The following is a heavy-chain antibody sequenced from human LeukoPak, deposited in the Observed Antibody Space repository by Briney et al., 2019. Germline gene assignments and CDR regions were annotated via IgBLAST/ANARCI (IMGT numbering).Heavy chain of an antibody. CDR3: ARDSNYDSSGYYSGGYFDY. CDR2: IYSGGST. Sequence: GGSLRLSCAASGFTVSSNYMSWVRQAPGKGLEWVSVIYSGGSTYYADSVEGRFTISRDNSKNTLYLQMNSLRAEDTAVYYCARDSNYDSSGYYSGGYFDYWGQGTLVTVSS. V-gene: IGHV3-53*01. J-gene: IGHJ4*02. CDR1: GFTVSSNY. D-gene: IGHD3-22*01.